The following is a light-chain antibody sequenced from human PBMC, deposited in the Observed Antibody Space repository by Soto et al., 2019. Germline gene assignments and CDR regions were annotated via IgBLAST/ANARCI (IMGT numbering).Light chain of an antibody. CDR2: TAS. CDR3: QQSNDWPCA. Sequence: EIVMTQSPATLSVSPGERATLSCRASRSVSSNITWYQQKPGLAPRLLFYTASSRATGIPARFSGSGSGTEFTLTISSLQSEVFAVYYCQQSNDWPCALGQGTKV. V-gene: IGKV3-15*01. J-gene: IGKJ1*01. CDR1: RSVSSN.